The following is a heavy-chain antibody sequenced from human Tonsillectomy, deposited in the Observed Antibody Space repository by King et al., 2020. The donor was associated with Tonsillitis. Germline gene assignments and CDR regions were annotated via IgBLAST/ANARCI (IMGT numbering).Heavy chain of an antibody. Sequence: QLQESGPGLVKPSQTLSLTCTVSGGSISSGGYYWSWIRQHPGKGLEWIGYIYYSGSTYYNPSLKSRVTISVDTSKNQFSLKLSSVTAADTAVYYCARGVYDILTGHPYYFDYWGQGTLVTVSS. J-gene: IGHJ4*02. CDR2: IYYSGST. CDR1: GGSISSGGYY. V-gene: IGHV4-31*03. CDR3: ARGVYDILTGHPYYFDY. D-gene: IGHD3-9*01.